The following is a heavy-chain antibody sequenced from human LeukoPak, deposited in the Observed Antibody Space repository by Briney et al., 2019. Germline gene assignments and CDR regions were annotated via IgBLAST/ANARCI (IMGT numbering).Heavy chain of an antibody. J-gene: IGHJ4*02. CDR3: AREYILTRYYGDF. CDR2: INPSGGST. V-gene: IGHV1-46*01. CDR1: GYTFTSYY. Sequence: ASVKVSCKASGYTFTSYYMHWVRQAPGQGLEWMGIINPSGGSTSYAQKFQGRVSMTWDMSISTAYMELRRLRSDDTAVYYCAREYILTRYYGDFWGQGTLVTVSS. D-gene: IGHD3-9*01.